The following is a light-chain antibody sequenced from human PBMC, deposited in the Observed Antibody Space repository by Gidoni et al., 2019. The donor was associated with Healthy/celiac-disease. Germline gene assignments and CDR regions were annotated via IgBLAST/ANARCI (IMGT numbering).Light chain of an antibody. CDR1: QVISSY. CDR3: QQLNSYPFT. V-gene: IGKV1-9*01. Sequence: DIQLTQSPSFLSASVGDRVTITCRARQVISSYLAWYQQKPGKAPKLLIYDASTLQSGFPSRFSGSGSGTEFTLTISSLQPEDFATYYCQQLNSYPFTFGPGTKVDIK. CDR2: DAS. J-gene: IGKJ3*01.